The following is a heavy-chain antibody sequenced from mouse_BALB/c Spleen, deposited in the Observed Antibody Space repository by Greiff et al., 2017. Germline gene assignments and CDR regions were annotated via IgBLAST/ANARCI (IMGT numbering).Heavy chain of an antibody. D-gene: IGHD2-1*01. V-gene: IGHV5-9-3*01. CDR1: GFTFSSYA. J-gene: IGHJ3*01. CDR3: ARGGNYEGFAY. Sequence: EVQLQESGGGLVKPAGSLKLSCAVSGFTFSSYAMSWVRQTPGKRLEWVATIRSGGSYTYYPDSVKGRFTISRDNAKNTLYLQMSRPGSEDTAMYYCARGGNYEGFAYWGQGTLVTVSA. CDR2: IRSGGSYT.